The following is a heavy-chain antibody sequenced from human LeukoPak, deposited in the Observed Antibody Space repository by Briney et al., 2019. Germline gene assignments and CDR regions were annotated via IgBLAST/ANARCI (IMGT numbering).Heavy chain of an antibody. D-gene: IGHD6-13*01. J-gene: IGHJ4*02. V-gene: IGHV3-33*01. CDR3: ASVDSSSWYLDN. CDR1: GFTFSSYG. CDR2: IWYDGSKK. Sequence: GRSLRLSCAASGFTFSSYGMHWVRQAAGKGLEWVAVIWYDGSKKYYADSVKGRFTISRDNSKNTLYPQMNSLRGDGTAMYHCASVDSSSWYLDNGGQGTLVTVSS.